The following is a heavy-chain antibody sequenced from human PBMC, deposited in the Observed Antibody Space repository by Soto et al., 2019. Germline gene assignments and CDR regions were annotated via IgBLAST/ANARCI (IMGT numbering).Heavy chain of an antibody. Sequence: SETLSLTCSVSGASISSNFWSWVRQPPGKGLEWIGYIYYSGSTNYNPSLKSRATISVDTSKNQFSLKLSSVTAADTAVYYCARRYAGNFDYWGQGTLVTVSS. V-gene: IGHV4-59*01. CDR1: GASISSNF. J-gene: IGHJ4*02. CDR3: ARRYAGNFDY. D-gene: IGHD2-8*01. CDR2: IYYSGST.